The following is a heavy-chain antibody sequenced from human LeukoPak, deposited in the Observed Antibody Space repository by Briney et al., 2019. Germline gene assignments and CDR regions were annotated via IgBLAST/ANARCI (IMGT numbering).Heavy chain of an antibody. CDR2: MNPNSGNT. V-gene: IGHV1-8*01. CDR3: AIRRAIVGVTE. D-gene: IGHD1-26*01. CDR1: GYTFTSYD. J-gene: IGHJ4*02. Sequence: GASVKVSCKASGYTFTSYDINWVRQATGQGLEWMGWMNPNSGNTGYAQKFQGRVTMTRNTPITIAYMELSSLRSDDTAVYYCAIRRAIVGVTEWGQGTLVTVSS.